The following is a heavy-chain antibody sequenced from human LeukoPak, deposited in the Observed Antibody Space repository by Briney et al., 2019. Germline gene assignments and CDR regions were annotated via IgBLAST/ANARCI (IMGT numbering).Heavy chain of an antibody. CDR1: GFTFSFYA. J-gene: IGHJ4*02. CDR2: ISDRSTYT. V-gene: IGHV3-11*03. D-gene: IGHD5-18*01. CDR3: ARVYSYGHWGHDH. Sequence: GGSLKLSSVASGFTFSFYAMSWVRQAPGKGLEWVSYISDRSTYTNYADSVKGRFTISRDNAKNSLYLQVSSLRAEDTAVYYCARVYSYGHWGHDHWGQGTLVTVSS.